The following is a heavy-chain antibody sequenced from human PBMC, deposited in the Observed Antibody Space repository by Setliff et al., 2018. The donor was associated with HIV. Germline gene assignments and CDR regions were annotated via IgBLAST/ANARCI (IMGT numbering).Heavy chain of an antibody. CDR1: GESFNTYF. V-gene: IGHV4-34*01. CDR2: INHSGST. CDR3: ATGLIRAPDY. J-gene: IGHJ4*02. Sequence: SETLSLTCAVYGESFNTYFWSWIRQPPGKGLEWIGQINHSGSTNYNPSLRSRVTISIGTSKNQFSLKLSSVTAADTAVYYCATGLIRAPDYWGQGSLVTVSS. D-gene: IGHD2-8*01.